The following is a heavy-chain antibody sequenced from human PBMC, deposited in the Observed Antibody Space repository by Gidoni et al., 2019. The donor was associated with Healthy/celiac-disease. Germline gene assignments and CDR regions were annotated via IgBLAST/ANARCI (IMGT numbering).Heavy chain of an antibody. D-gene: IGHD5-12*01. CDR1: GDSVSSNSAA. J-gene: IGHJ5*02. CDR3: ARDLGYSGYDIPGWFDP. V-gene: IGHV6-1*01. CDR2: TYYRSKWYN. Sequence: QVQLQQSGPGLVKPSQTLALTCAIAGDSVSSNSAAWNWIRQSPSRGLEWLGRTYYRSKWYNDYAVSVKSRITINPDTSKNQFSLQLNSVTPEDTAVYYCARDLGYSGYDIPGWFDPWGQGTLVTVSS.